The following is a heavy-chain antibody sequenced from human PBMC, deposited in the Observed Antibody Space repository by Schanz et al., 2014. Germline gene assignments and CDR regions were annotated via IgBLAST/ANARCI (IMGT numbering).Heavy chain of an antibody. J-gene: IGHJ6*02. Sequence: EMQLVESGGGLIQPGGSLRLSCAASGFTVTSYYMSWVRQAPGKGLEWVSVIYSGDNTYYADSVKGRFTISRDNSKNTVYLQMNSLRAEDTAVYFCASLIGTTSAHFYGMDVWGQG. CDR1: GFTVTSYY. CDR3: ASLIGTTSAHFYGMDV. D-gene: IGHD1-7*01. CDR2: IYSGDNT. V-gene: IGHV3-53*01.